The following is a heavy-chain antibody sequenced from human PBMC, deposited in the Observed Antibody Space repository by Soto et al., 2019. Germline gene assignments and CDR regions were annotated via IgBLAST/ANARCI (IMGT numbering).Heavy chain of an antibody. CDR2: IYTSGST. V-gene: IGHV4-4*07. J-gene: IGHJ4*02. D-gene: IGHD6-6*01. CDR1: GGSISSYY. CDR3: AREGSSSSNRPYDH. Sequence: SETLSLTCTVSGGSISSYYWSWIRQPAGKGLEWIGRIYTSGSTNYNPSLKSRVTMSVDTSKNQFSLKLSSVTAADTAVYYCAREGSSSSNRPYDHWGQGTLVTVS.